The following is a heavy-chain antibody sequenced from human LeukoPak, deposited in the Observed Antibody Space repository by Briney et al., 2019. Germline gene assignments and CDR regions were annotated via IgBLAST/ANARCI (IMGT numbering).Heavy chain of an antibody. V-gene: IGHV3-21*01. CDR1: GFTFSSYS. J-gene: IGHJ6*03. CDR2: ISSSSSYI. CDR3: ARGATPSLMLYYMDV. D-gene: IGHD1-26*01. Sequence: GGSLRLSCAASGFTFSSYSMNWVRQAPGKGLEWVSSISSSSSYIYYADPVKGRFTISRDNAKNSLYLQMNSLRAEDTAVYYCARGATPSLMLYYMDVWGKGTTVTVSS.